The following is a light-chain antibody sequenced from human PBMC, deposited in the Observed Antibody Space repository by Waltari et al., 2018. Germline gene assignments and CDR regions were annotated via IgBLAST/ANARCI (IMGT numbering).Light chain of an antibody. CDR2: YISDSDK. CDR3: MIWHNNAWV. V-gene: IGLV5-45*02. J-gene: IGLJ3*02. CDR1: RGINVGAHR. Sequence: QAVLTQPSSLSASPGASASITCTFRRGINVGAHRIYWYQQNPGSPPQYLLRYISDSDKKQGSGVPSRFSGSKDPSANAGILLISGLQSDDEADYFCMIWHNNAWVFGGGTKLTVL.